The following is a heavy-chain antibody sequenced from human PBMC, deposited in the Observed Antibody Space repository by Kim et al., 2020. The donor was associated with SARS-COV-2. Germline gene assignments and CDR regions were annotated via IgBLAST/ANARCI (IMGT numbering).Heavy chain of an antibody. V-gene: IGHV3-64D*06. J-gene: IGHJ3*02. Sequence: ADSVKGRFTISRDNSKNTLYLQMSSLRAEDTAVYYCVKDPTTSTGGAFDIWGQGTMVTVSS. CDR3: VKDPTTSTGGAFDI. D-gene: IGHD4-17*01.